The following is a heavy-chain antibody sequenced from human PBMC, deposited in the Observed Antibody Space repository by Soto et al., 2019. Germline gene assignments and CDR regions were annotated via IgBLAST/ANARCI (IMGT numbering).Heavy chain of an antibody. Sequence: GGSLRLSCAASGFTFSIYAMSWVRQAPGKGLEWVSAISGSGGSTYYADSVKGRFTISRDNSKNTLYLQMNSLRAEDTAVYYCAKTVLLDTGFDPWGQGTLVTVSS. V-gene: IGHV3-23*01. CDR1: GFTFSIYA. D-gene: IGHD5-18*01. J-gene: IGHJ5*02. CDR2: ISGSGGST. CDR3: AKTVLLDTGFDP.